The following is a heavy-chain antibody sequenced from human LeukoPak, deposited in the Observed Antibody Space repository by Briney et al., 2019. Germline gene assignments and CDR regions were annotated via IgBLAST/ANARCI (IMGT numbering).Heavy chain of an antibody. J-gene: IGHJ6*03. CDR3: ARDWRNKVSSFLPWDYYYYYMDV. CDR1: GGSISSGGYY. D-gene: IGHD6-13*01. CDR2: IYYSGST. V-gene: IGHV4-31*03. Sequence: SQTLSLTCTVSGGSISSGGYYWSWIRQHPGKGLEWIGYIYYSGSTYYNPSLKSRVTISVDTSKNQFSLKLSSVTAADTAVYYCARDWRNKVSSFLPWDYYYYYMDVWGKGTTVTVSS.